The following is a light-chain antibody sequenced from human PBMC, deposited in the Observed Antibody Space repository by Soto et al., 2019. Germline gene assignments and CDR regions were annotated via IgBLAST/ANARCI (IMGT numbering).Light chain of an antibody. CDR3: LQDYNYPRT. J-gene: IGKJ1*01. CDR1: QGIRND. Sequence: AIQMTQSPSSLSASVGDRVTITCRASQGIRNDLGWYQQKPGKAPKLLIYAASSLQSGVPSRFTGSGSGTDFTLSISSLQPEDFATYYCLQDYNYPRTFGQGTKVEIK. CDR2: AAS. V-gene: IGKV1-6*01.